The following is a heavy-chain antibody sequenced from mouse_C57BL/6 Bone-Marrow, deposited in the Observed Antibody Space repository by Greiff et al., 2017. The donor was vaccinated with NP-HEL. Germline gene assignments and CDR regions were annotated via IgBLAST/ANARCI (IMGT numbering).Heavy chain of an antibody. D-gene: IGHD2-3*01. CDR1: GFTFTSYW. CDR2: INPSNGGT. V-gene: IGHV1-53*01. CDR3: ARVGGYYVSMDY. J-gene: IGHJ4*01. Sequence: QVQLQQPGTELVKPGASVKLSCKASGFTFTSYWMHWVKQRPGQGLEWIGNINPSNGGTNYNEKFKSKATLTVDKSSSTAYMQLSSLQSEDSAVYYCARVGGYYVSMDYWGQGTSVTVSS.